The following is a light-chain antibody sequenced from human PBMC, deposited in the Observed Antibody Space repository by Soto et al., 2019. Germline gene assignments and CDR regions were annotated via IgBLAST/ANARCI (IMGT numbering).Light chain of an antibody. CDR1: QSVRSSY. CDR3: HQYATSPRT. J-gene: IGKJ1*01. CDR2: GVS. Sequence: EIVLTQSPGTLSLSPGERATLSCRASQSVRSSYLAWYQQKLGQAPRLLIYGVSNRATCIPDRFSGSGSGTAFPLTISRLESEDFAVYYCHQYATSPRTFGQGTKVEIK. V-gene: IGKV3-20*01.